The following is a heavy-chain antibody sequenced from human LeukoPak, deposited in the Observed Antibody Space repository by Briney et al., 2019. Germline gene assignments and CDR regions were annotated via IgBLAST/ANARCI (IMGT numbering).Heavy chain of an antibody. J-gene: IGHJ4*02. V-gene: IGHV3-23*01. CDR1: GFTFRSYA. Sequence: GGSLRLSCAASGFTFRSYAMSWVRQAPGKGLEWVSVISDSGSSTYNADSVKGRFTISRDNSKNTLYLQMNSLRAEDTAVYYCAKHPKRYSSSWSPTGYWGQGTLVTVSS. CDR2: ISDSGSST. D-gene: IGHD6-13*01. CDR3: AKHPKRYSSSWSPTGY.